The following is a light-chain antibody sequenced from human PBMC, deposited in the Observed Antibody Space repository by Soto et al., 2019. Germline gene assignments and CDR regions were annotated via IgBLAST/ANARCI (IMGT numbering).Light chain of an antibody. J-gene: IGLJ1*01. V-gene: IGLV2-14*01. CDR2: EVT. CDR3: SSYAGSNNFV. Sequence: QSVLTQPASVSGSPGLSITISCTGTSNDVGGYDYVSWYRQHPDRAPRLLIYEVTNRPSGISDRFSGSRSGNTASLTISGLRADDEAHYYCSSYAGSNNFVFGTGTKVTVL. CDR1: SNDVGGYDY.